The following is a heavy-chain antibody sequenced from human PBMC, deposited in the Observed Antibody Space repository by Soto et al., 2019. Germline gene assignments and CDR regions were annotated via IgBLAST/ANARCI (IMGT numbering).Heavy chain of an antibody. D-gene: IGHD2-15*01. V-gene: IGHV4-61*01. CDR2: IYYTGST. Sequence: LVTMSLTWNVSGGTVSSGNYYWIWIRQPPGKGLEWIGYIYYTGSTKYNPSLKSRVTISVDTSKIQFSLRLSSVTAADMAVYYSARERIARGFGYWGQGKPAHRLL. J-gene: IGHJ4*02. CDR3: ARERIARGFGY. CDR1: GGTVSSGNYY.